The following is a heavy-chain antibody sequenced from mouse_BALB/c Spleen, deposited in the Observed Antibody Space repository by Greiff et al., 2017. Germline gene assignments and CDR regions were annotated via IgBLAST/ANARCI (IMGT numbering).Heavy chain of an antibody. Sequence: DVKLQESGAELVRPGALVKLSCKASGFNIKDYYMHWVKQRPEQGLEWIGWIDPENGNTIYDPKFQGKASITADTSSNTAYLQLSSLTSEDTAVYYCARRGNYRYDAWFAYWGQGTLVTVSA. CDR1: GFNIKDYY. V-gene: IGHV14-1*02. CDR3: ARRGNYRYDAWFAY. D-gene: IGHD2-14*01. J-gene: IGHJ3*01. CDR2: IDPENGNT.